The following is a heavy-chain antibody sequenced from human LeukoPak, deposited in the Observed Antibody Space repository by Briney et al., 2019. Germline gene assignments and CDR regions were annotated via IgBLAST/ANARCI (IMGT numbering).Heavy chain of an antibody. CDR2: IYYSGST. J-gene: IGHJ5*02. CDR3: ARDQPYYYDSSGYYFYGRFDP. D-gene: IGHD3-22*01. V-gene: IGHV4-39*07. CDR1: GGSISSSSYC. Sequence: SETLSLTCTVSGGSISSSSYCWGWIRQPPGKGLEWIGSIYYSGSTYYNPSLKSRVTISVDTSKNQFSLKLSSVTAADTAVYYCARDQPYYYDSSGYYFYGRFDPWGQGTLVTVSS.